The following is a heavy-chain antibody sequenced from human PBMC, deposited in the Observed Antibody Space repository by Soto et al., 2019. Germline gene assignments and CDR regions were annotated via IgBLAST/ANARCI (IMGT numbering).Heavy chain of an antibody. J-gene: IGHJ4*02. Sequence: SETLSLTCSVSGASISSNYWSWVRQPPGKGLEWIGYIYFGGTTQSNPSLKSRAIISLDTSKNQFSLNLSSVTAADTAVYYCATGATFLEWSKHDYWGQGTLVTVSS. D-gene: IGHD3-3*01. CDR2: IYFGGTT. CDR3: ATGATFLEWSKHDY. CDR1: GASISSNY. V-gene: IGHV4-59*08.